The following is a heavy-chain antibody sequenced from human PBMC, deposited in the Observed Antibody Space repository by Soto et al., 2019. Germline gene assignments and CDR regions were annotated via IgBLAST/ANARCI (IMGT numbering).Heavy chain of an antibody. CDR1: GCSISNYY. D-gene: IGHD3-10*01. CDR3: ATWGDNYGSGTSYGYYFIDV. CDR2: IYYSGST. J-gene: IGHJ6*03. Sequence: SETLSLTCTVSGCSISNYYWRWIRQPPTKGLEWIGYIYYSGSTNYNPSLKSRVTMSVDTSKNQFSLKLTSVTAADTAVYYCATWGDNYGSGTSYGYYFIDVWGKGTPVTV. V-gene: IGHV4-59*01.